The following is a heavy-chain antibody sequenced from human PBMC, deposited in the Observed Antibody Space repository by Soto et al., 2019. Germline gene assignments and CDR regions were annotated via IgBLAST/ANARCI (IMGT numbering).Heavy chain of an antibody. CDR2: ITGSSDYT. CDR3: AREYYYGMDV. Sequence: QVQLGESGGGLVRPGGSLRLSCADSGFTFSDYYMTWIRQAPGKGLEWVSYITGSSDYTNYADSVKGRFTISRDNVKNSLYLQMNSLRAEDTAVYYYAREYYYGMDVWGQGTTVTVSS. CDR1: GFTFSDYY. V-gene: IGHV3-11*05. J-gene: IGHJ6*02.